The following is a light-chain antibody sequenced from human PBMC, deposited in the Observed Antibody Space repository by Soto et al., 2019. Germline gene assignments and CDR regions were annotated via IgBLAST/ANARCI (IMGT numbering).Light chain of an antibody. CDR1: QSVSSSY. CDR3: QQYGSLPWT. CDR2: GAS. Sequence: EIVLTQSPGTLSLSPGERATLSCRASQSVSSSYLVWYQQKPGQAPRLLIYGASSMATGIPDRFSGSGSGTDFTLTISRLEPEDFAVYYCQQYGSLPWTFGQGTKVEI. V-gene: IGKV3-20*01. J-gene: IGKJ1*01.